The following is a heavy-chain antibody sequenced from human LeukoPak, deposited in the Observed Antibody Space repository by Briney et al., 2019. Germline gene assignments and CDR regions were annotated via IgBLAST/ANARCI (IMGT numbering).Heavy chain of an antibody. CDR3: ARKAPKKGWFDP. J-gene: IGHJ5*02. Sequence: PSETLSLTCTVSGGSNNSHYWSWIRQPPGKGLEWIGYTHPSGNTNYSPSLKSRVTISIDTSRNQFSLKLSSVTAADTAVYYCARKAPKKGWFDPWGQGTLVTVSS. V-gene: IGHV4-4*09. CDR1: GGSNNSHY. CDR2: THPSGNT.